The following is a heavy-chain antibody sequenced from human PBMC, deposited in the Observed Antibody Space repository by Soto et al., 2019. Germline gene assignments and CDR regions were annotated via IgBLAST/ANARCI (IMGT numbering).Heavy chain of an antibody. Sequence: GGSLRLSCAASGFTFSSYAMSWVRQAPGKGLEWVSAISGSGGSTYYADSVKGRFTISRDNSKNTLYLQMNSLRAEDTAVYYCAKASHYCNNGVCYRKFDPWGQGTLVTVSS. CDR2: ISGSGGST. V-gene: IGHV3-23*01. D-gene: IGHD2-8*01. CDR1: GFTFSSYA. CDR3: AKASHYCNNGVCYRKFDP. J-gene: IGHJ5*02.